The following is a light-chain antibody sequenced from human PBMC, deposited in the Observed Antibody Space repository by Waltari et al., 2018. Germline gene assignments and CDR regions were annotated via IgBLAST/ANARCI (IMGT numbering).Light chain of an antibody. V-gene: IGKV3-20*01. CDR3: QQYGSSPLA. CDR2: GAS. Sequence: EIVLTQSPVTLSLSPGERATLSCRASQSVSRSYLAWYQQKPGQAPRLLIYGASSRATGIPDRFSGSGSGTDFTLTISRLEPEDFALYFCQQYGSSPLAFGQGTKVEIK. J-gene: IGKJ1*01. CDR1: QSVSRSY.